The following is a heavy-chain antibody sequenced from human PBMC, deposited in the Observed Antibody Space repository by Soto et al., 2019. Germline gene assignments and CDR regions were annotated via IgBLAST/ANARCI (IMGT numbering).Heavy chain of an antibody. Sequence: XGSLRLSCSAARFNFNNLALIWVRQSPGMGLEWVSGIYGSGGGKIYADSVKGRFSISRDNSRNTLYLQMTSLTDEDTAVYYCAKDAVYNDGLWLVAEWGRGTLVTVSS. V-gene: IGHV3-23*05. CDR3: AKDAVYNDGLWLVAE. CDR2: IYGSGGGK. J-gene: IGHJ4*02. CDR1: RFNFNNLA. D-gene: IGHD2-21*01.